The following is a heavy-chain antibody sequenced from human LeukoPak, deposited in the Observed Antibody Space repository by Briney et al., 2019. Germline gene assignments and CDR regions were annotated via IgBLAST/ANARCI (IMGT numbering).Heavy chain of an antibody. V-gene: IGHV4-59*08. Sequence: SETLSLTCTVSGVSISSYYWTWIRQPPGKGLQWIGYMYYIGSTKYSPSLESRVTISLDTSKNHFSLKVNSVTAADTAVYYCARQERGRYDYWGQGTLVTVSS. CDR1: GVSISSYY. CDR3: ARQERGRYDY. CDR2: MYYIGST. D-gene: IGHD1-26*01. J-gene: IGHJ4*02.